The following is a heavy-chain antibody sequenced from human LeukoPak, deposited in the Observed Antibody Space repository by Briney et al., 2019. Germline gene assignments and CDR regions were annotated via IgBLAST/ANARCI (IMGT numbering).Heavy chain of an antibody. CDR3: AEDTYRWGLYYYDSSGYYPRPSDYFDY. Sequence: TGGTLRLSCAASGFTFSSYAMSWVRQAPGKGLEWVSAISGSGGSTYYADSVKGRFTISRDNSKNTLYLQMNSLRAEDTAVYYCAEDTYRWGLYYYDSSGYYPRPSDYFDYWGQGTLVTVSS. D-gene: IGHD3-22*01. V-gene: IGHV3-23*01. J-gene: IGHJ4*02. CDR1: GFTFSSYA. CDR2: ISGSGGST.